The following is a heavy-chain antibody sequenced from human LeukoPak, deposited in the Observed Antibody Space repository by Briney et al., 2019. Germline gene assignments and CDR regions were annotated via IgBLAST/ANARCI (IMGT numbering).Heavy chain of an antibody. CDR3: AKDFAYRIAARPNWFDP. V-gene: IGHV3-23*01. CDR1: GFTFSSYA. D-gene: IGHD6-6*01. J-gene: IGHJ5*02. Sequence: GGSLRLSCAASGFTFSSYAMSWVRQAPGKGLEWVSAISGSGGSTYYADSVKGRFTISRDNSKNTLYLQMNGLRAEDTAVYYCAKDFAYRIAARPNWFDPWGQGTLVTVSS. CDR2: ISGSGGST.